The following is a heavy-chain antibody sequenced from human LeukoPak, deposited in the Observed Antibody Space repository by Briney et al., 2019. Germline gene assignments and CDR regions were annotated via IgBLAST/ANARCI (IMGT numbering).Heavy chain of an antibody. D-gene: IGHD2-2*01. Sequence: SETLSLTCTVSGGSISSYYWSWIRQPPGKGLEWLGYIYYSGSTNYNPSLKSRVTISVDTSKNQFSLKLSSVTAADTAVYYCARYCSSTSCYLNGMDVWGKGTTVTVPS. CDR3: ARYCSSTSCYLNGMDV. CDR2: IYYSGST. V-gene: IGHV4-59*01. J-gene: IGHJ6*04. CDR1: GGSISSYY.